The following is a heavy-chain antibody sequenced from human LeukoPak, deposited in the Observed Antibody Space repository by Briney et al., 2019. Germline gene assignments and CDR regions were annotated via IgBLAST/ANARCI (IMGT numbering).Heavy chain of an antibody. J-gene: IGHJ4*02. CDR2: IKRKTDGGTT. CDR1: GYSFTSYW. Sequence: GESLKISCKGPGYSFTSYWIGWVRQMPGKGLEWVGRIKRKTDGGTTDYAAPVKGRFTISRDDSKNTLYLQMNSLKTEDTAVYYCTTDIAVAGTFFDYWGQGALVTVSS. V-gene: IGHV3-15*01. D-gene: IGHD6-19*01. CDR3: TTDIAVAGTFFDY.